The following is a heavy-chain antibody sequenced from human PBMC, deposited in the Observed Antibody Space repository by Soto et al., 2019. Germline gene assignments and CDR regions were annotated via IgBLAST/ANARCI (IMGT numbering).Heavy chain of an antibody. V-gene: IGHV3-11*01. D-gene: IGHD3-16*02. CDR2: ISSSGSTI. J-gene: IGHJ4*02. CDR3: ARGPYDYVWGSNPPHFDY. Sequence: QVQLVESGGGLVKPGGSLRLSCAASGFTFSDYYMNWIRLAPGKGPEWVSYISSSGSTIYYADSVKGRFTISRDNAKNSLYLQMNSLRAEDTAVYYCARGPYDYVWGSNPPHFDYWGQGTLVTVSS. CDR1: GFTFSDYY.